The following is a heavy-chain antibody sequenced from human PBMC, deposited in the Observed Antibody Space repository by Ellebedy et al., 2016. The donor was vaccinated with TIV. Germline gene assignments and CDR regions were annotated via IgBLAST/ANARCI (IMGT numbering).Heavy chain of an antibody. CDR1: GFSLSTSGVG. CDR2: IYWDDDK. CDR3: ARIRNYYGSGSYPDY. V-gene: IGHV2-70*01. J-gene: IGHJ4*02. D-gene: IGHD3-10*01. Sequence: SGPTLVKPTQTLTLTCTFSGFSLSTSGVGVGWIRQPPGKALEWLALIYWDDDKYYSTSLKTRLTISKDTSKNQVVLTMTNMDPVDTATYYCARIRNYYGSGSYPDYWGQGTLVTVSS.